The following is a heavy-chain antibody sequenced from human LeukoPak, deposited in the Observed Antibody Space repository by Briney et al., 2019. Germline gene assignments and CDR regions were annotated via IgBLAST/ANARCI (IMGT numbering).Heavy chain of an antibody. D-gene: IGHD2-2*01. CDR3: TTLDQLPSNAFDI. Sequence: GGSLRLSCAASGFTFSNAWMSWVRQAPGKGLEWVGRIKSKTDGGTTDYAAPVKGRFAISRDDSKNTLYLQMNSLKTEDTAVYYCTTLDQLPSNAFDIWGQGTMVTVSS. J-gene: IGHJ3*02. V-gene: IGHV3-15*01. CDR2: IKSKTDGGTT. CDR1: GFTFSNAW.